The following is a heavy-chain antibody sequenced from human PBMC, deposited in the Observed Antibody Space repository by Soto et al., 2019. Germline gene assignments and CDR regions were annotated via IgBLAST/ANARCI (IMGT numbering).Heavy chain of an antibody. CDR2: IYHTGTT. J-gene: IGHJ5*02. V-gene: IGHV4-30-2*01. CDR1: GGSVSSDGYS. CDR3: ARDRTWGATWFDP. Sequence: QLQLQESGSGLVKPSQTLSLTCAVSGGSVSSDGYSWSWIRQPPGKGLEWIGYIYHTGTTYYNPSLESRVTISVDRSKHQFSLKLRSVTTADTALYYCARDRTWGATWFDPWGQGTLVTVSS. D-gene: IGHD3-16*01.